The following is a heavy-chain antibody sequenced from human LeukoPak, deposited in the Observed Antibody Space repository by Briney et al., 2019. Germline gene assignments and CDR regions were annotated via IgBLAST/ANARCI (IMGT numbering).Heavy chain of an antibody. Sequence: SETLSLTRTVSGGSISSYYWSWIRQPPGKGLEWIGYIYYSGSTNYNPSLKSRVTISVDTSKNQFSLKLSSVTAADTAVYYCAKTQMGGFDYWGQGTLVTVSS. CDR2: IYYSGST. D-gene: IGHD3-16*01. CDR3: AKTQMGGFDY. CDR1: GGSISSYY. V-gene: IGHV4-59*08. J-gene: IGHJ4*02.